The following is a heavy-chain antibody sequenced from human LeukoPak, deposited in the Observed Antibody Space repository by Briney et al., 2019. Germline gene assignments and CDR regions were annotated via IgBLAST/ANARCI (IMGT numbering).Heavy chain of an antibody. CDR1: GYTFTGYY. V-gene: IGHV1-2*02. Sequence: GASVKVSCTASGYTFTGYYMHWVRQAPGQGLEWMGWINPNSGGTNYAQKFQGRVTMTRDTSISTAYMELSRLRSDDTAVYYCARVPASARGYYFDYWGQGTLVTVSS. CDR2: INPNSGGT. D-gene: IGHD3-10*01. CDR3: ARVPASARGYYFDY. J-gene: IGHJ4*02.